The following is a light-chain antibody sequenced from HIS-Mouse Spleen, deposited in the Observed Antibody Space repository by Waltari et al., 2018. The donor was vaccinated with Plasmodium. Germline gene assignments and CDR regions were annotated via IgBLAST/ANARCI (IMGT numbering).Light chain of an antibody. J-gene: IGLJ3*02. CDR3: SSYTSSSTRV. V-gene: IGLV2-14*01. Sequence: QSALTQPASVSGSPGQSITISCTGTSSDVGGYNYVSWYQQHPGKAPKLMIYEVSNRPPGVLKRFSGSKSGNTASLTISGLQAEDEADYYCSSYTSSSTRVFGGGTKLTVL. CDR2: EVS. CDR1: SSDVGGYNY.